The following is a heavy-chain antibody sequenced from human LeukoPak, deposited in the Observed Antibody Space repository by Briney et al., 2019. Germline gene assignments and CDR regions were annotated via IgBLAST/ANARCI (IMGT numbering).Heavy chain of an antibody. J-gene: IGHJ4*02. CDR2: ISMSSVYI. D-gene: IGHD3-9*01. CDR1: GFTFSSYS. Sequence: GGSLRLSCAASGFTFSSYSMSWVRQAPGKGLEWVPYISMSSVYIYYADSVKGRFTISRDNAKNSLYLQMNSLRAEDTAVYYCARVMTGYSVLDYWGQGTLVTVSS. V-gene: IGHV3-21*01. CDR3: ARVMTGYSVLDY.